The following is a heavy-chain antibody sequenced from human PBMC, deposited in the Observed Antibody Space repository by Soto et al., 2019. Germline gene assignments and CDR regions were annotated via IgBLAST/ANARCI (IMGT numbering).Heavy chain of an antibody. J-gene: IGHJ4*02. Sequence: EVQLVESGGGLVQPGGSLRLSCAASGFTFSSNWMHWVRQAPGKGLVWVSRTNNDGSSTNYGDSVKGRFTISRDNAKNTLYLQMNSLRADDTAVYYCARGGCTSTSCLDYWGQGTLVTVSS. V-gene: IGHV3-74*01. CDR2: TNNDGSST. D-gene: IGHD2-2*01. CDR3: ARGGCTSTSCLDY. CDR1: GFTFSSNW.